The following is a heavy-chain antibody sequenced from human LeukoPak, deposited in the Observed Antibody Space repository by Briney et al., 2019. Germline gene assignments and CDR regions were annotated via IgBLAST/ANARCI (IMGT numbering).Heavy chain of an antibody. J-gene: IGHJ4*02. CDR3: ARDLLSWGWVRGVMVEQRGFDY. D-gene: IGHD3-10*01. CDR1: GFTFSSYA. CDR2: ISYDGSNK. V-gene: IGHV3-30-3*01. Sequence: PGGSLRLSCAASGFTFSSYAMHWVRQAPGKGLEWVAVISYDGSNKYYADSVKGRFTISRDNSKNTLYLQMNSLRAEDTAVYYCARDLLSWGWVRGVMVEQRGFDYWRQGTLVTVSS.